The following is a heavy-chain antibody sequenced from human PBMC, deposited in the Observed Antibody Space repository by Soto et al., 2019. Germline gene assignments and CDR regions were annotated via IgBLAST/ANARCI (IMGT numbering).Heavy chain of an antibody. J-gene: IGHJ4*02. CDR1: GFAFSSYG. Sequence: QVQLVESGRGVVQPGRSLRLSCAASGFAFSSYGMHWVRQTPGKGLEWVALIWYDGSNKYYADSVKGRFTISRDNSKNTLYLQMHSLRAEDTAVYFCARSPPGVAGRYYFDFWGQGTLVTVSS. D-gene: IGHD6-6*01. CDR2: IWYDGSNK. V-gene: IGHV3-33*01. CDR3: ARSPPGVAGRYYFDF.